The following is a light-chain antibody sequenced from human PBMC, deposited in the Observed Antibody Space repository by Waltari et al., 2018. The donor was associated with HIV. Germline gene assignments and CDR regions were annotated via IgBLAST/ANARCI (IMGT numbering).Light chain of an antibody. CDR2: GAS. V-gene: IGKV3-15*01. CDR1: QGVDND. Sequence: EIVMTQSPATLSVSPGERASLSCRASQGVDNDLAWFQQKPGQPPRLIIFGASTRATGIPARFSGSGSGTDFTLTISGLQSEDFAVYYCQQYYNWPLWTFGQGTRVEIK. J-gene: IGKJ1*01. CDR3: QQYYNWPLWT.